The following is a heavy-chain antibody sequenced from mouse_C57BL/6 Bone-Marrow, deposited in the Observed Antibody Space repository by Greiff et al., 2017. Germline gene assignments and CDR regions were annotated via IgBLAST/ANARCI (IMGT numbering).Heavy chain of an antibody. CDR3: SSVDGNYFDF. V-gene: IGHV14-4*01. Sequence: VQLQQSGAELVRPGASVKLSCTASGFNIKDDYIHWVKQRPEQGLEWIGWIDPESGDTEYASKFQGKATITSDTSSNTAYLQLSSLRSEDTAVYYCSSVDGNYFDFWGQGTPLTVAS. D-gene: IGHD2-3*01. J-gene: IGHJ2*01. CDR2: IDPESGDT. CDR1: GFNIKDDY.